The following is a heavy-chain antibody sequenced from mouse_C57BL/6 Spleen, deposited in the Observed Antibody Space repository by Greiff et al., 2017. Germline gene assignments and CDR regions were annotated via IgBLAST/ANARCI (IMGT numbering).Heavy chain of an antibody. CDR3: ARRWVTGTDY. Sequence: QVHVKQSGPELVKPGASVKLSCKASGYTFTSYDINWVKQRPGQGLEWIGWIYPRDGSTKYNEKFKGKATLTVDTSSSTAYMELHSLTSEDAAVYFCARRWVTGTDYWGQGTTRTVSS. CDR1: GYTFTSYD. J-gene: IGHJ2*01. D-gene: IGHD4-1*01. CDR2: IYPRDGST. V-gene: IGHV1-85*01.